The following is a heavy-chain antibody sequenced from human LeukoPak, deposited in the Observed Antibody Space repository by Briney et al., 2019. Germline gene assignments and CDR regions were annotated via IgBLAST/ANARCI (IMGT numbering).Heavy chain of an antibody. J-gene: IGHJ4*02. CDR3: ARHPVGFGESSDY. D-gene: IGHD3-10*01. CDR2: IYYSGST. V-gene: IGHV4-59*01. Sequence: PSETLSLTCTVSGASISSYYWSWIRQPPGKGLEWIGYIYYSGSTNYNPSLKSRVTISLDTSKNQFSLKLSSVTAADTAVYYCARHPVGFGESSDYWGQGTLVTVSS. CDR1: GASISSYY.